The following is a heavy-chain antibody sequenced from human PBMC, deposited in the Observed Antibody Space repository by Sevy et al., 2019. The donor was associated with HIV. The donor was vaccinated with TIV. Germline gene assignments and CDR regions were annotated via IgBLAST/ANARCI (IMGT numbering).Heavy chain of an antibody. Sequence: SETLSLTCAVYGGSFSEYYWTWIRQSPGKGLEWIGEINHSGSTNYNPSLKSRVTITIDASKKQFSLKLSSMTAADTAVYYCAGGRMYNWNPGAFDHWGQGTLVTVSS. CDR3: AGGRMYNWNPGAFDH. CDR2: INHSGST. CDR1: GGSFSEYY. J-gene: IGHJ4*02. V-gene: IGHV4-34*01. D-gene: IGHD1-20*01.